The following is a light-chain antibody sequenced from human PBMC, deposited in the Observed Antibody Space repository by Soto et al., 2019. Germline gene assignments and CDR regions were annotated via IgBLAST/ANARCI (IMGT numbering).Light chain of an antibody. V-gene: IGLV2-14*01. CDR1: SSDIGSNNY. CDR3: SSYTTTTRL. CDR2: EVS. Sequence: SALTQPASVSGSPGQSITISCTGTSSDIGSNNYVSWFQQRPGKVPTLIIYEVSNRPSGVSTHFSGSKSGNTASLTISGLLPEDEAEYYCSSYTTTTRLFGGGTKVTVL. J-gene: IGLJ3*02.